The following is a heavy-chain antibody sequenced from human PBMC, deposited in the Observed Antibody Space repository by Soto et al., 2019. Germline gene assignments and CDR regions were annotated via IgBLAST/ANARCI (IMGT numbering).Heavy chain of an antibody. CDR1: GGTFSSYT. Sequence: QVQLVQSGAAVKKPGSSVKVSCKASGGTFSSYTISWVRQAPGQGLEWMGRIIPILGIANYAQKFQGRVTITADKSTSTAYMELSSLRSEDTAVYYCARDRDDCSGGSCYSGWYFDLWGRGTLVTVSS. J-gene: IGHJ2*01. D-gene: IGHD2-15*01. CDR2: IIPILGIA. CDR3: ARDRDDCSGGSCYSGWYFDL. V-gene: IGHV1-69*08.